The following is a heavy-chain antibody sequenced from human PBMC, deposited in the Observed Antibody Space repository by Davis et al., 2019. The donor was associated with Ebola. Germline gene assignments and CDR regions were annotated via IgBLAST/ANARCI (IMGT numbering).Heavy chain of an antibody. D-gene: IGHD6-19*01. CDR1: GFSLSNARMG. CDR2: IFSNDEK. Sequence: SDPPQVTSTDTLTTTCTVSGFSLSNARMGVSWIRHPPVKALEWLAHIFSNDEKSYSKSLKTRFTISKDTSTSQVVLTMTNMDPVDTATYYCARGQYSSGNMFDYYGMDVWGQGTTVTVSS. V-gene: IGHV2-26*01. J-gene: IGHJ6*02. CDR3: ARGQYSSGNMFDYYGMDV.